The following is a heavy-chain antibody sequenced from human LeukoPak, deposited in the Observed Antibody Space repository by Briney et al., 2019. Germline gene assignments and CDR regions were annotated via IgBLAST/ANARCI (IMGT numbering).Heavy chain of an antibody. CDR3: ARQYCSSTSCYMGAFDY. CDR2: TYTSGST. D-gene: IGHD2-2*02. J-gene: IGHJ4*02. CDR1: GGSISSGSYY. Sequence: SETLSLTCTVSGGSISSGSYYWSWIRQPAGKGLEWIGRTYTSGSTNYNPSLKSRVTISVDTSKNQFSLKLSSVTAADTAVYYCARQYCSSTSCYMGAFDYWGQGTLVTVSS. V-gene: IGHV4-61*02.